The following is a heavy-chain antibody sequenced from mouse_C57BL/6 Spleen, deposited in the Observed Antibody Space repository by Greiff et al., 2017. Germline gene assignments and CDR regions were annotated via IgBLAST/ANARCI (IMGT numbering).Heavy chain of an antibody. CDR2: INYDGSST. V-gene: IGHV5-16*01. D-gene: IGHD1-1*01. J-gene: IGHJ1*03. CDR1: GFTFSDYY. CDR3: ARGPPDYYGSSYWYFDV. Sequence: EVQVVESEGGLVQPGSSMKLSCTASGFTFSDYYMAWVRQVPEKGLEWVANINYDGSSTYYLDSLKSRFIISRDNAKNILYLQMSSLKSEDTATYYCARGPPDYYGSSYWYFDVWGTGTTVTVSS.